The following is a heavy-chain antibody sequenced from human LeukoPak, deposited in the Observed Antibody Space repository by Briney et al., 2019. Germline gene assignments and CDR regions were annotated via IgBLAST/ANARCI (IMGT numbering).Heavy chain of an antibody. V-gene: IGHV3-21*01. J-gene: IGHJ4*02. CDR1: GFTFNVYN. CDR3: ARDQRFGHFDS. CDR2: ISSSSIYI. Sequence: GGSLRLSCAASGFTFNVYNMNWVSQAPGKGLEWVSSISSSSIYIYYADSVKGRFTISRDNANNSLYLQMNSQRAEDTAVYYCARDQRFGHFDSWGQGTLVTVSS. D-gene: IGHD3-10*01.